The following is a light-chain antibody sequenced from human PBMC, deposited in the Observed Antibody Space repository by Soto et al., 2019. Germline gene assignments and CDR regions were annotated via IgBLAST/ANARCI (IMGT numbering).Light chain of an antibody. J-gene: IGLJ2*01. CDR1: SSDVGGYNF. CDR3: SSYAGRNNLV. Sequence: QSALTQPPSASGSPGQSVTISCTGTSSDVGGYNFLSWYQRHPGKAPKLIIYEVSKRPSGVPDRFSGSKSGNTASLTVSGLQAEDEADYFCSSYAGRNNLVFGGGTKLTVL. CDR2: EVS. V-gene: IGLV2-8*01.